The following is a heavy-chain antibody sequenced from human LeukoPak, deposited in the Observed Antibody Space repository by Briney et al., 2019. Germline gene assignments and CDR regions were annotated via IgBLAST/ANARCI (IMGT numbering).Heavy chain of an antibody. CDR3: ARAPPGDGKGGNNWFDP. V-gene: IGHV1-8*01. D-gene: IGHD1-26*01. J-gene: IGHJ5*02. CDR1: GYTFTSYD. Sequence: ASVKVSCKASGYTFTSYDINWVRQATGQGLEWMGWMDPNSGNTGYAQKFQGRVTMTRNTSISTAYMELSSLRSEDTAVYYCARAPPGDGKGGNNWFDPWGQGALVTVSS. CDR2: MDPNSGNT.